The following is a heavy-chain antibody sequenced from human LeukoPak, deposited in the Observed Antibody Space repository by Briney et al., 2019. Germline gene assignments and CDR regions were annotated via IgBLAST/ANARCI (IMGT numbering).Heavy chain of an antibody. Sequence: GGSLRLSCSASGFTFSSYAMHWVRQAPGKGLEYVSAISSNGGSTYYADSVKGRFTISRDNSKNTLYLQMSSLRAEDTAVYYCARDRYDFWSGTLDYWGLGTLVTVSS. J-gene: IGHJ4*02. CDR1: GFTFSSYA. V-gene: IGHV3-64D*06. D-gene: IGHD3-3*01. CDR2: ISSNGGST. CDR3: ARDRYDFWSGTLDY.